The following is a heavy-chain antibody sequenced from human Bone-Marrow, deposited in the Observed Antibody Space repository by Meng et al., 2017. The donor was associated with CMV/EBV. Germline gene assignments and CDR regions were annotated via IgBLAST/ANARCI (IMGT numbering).Heavy chain of an antibody. Sequence: SVKVSCKSSGGYFSSYVISWMRQAPGQGLEWMGGIIPIFGTANYAQKFQGRVTITTDESTSTAYMELSSLRSEDTAVYYCAQMLYDFWSGYQTLDYYYYGMDVWGQGTTVTVSS. J-gene: IGHJ6*02. D-gene: IGHD3-3*01. V-gene: IGHV1-69*05. CDR1: GGYFSSYV. CDR3: AQMLYDFWSGYQTLDYYYYGMDV. CDR2: IIPIFGTA.